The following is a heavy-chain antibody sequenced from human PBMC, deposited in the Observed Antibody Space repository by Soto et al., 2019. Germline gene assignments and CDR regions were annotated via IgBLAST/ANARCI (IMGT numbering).Heavy chain of an antibody. CDR2: INPSGGST. Sequence: DSVKVSCKASGYTFTSYYMHWVRQAPGQGLEWMGIINPSGGSTSYAQKFQGRVTMTRDTSTSTVYMELSSLRSEDTAVYYCAREDITMVRGAYYYYGMDVWGQGTTVTVSS. J-gene: IGHJ6*02. CDR3: AREDITMVRGAYYYYGMDV. CDR1: GYTFTSYY. V-gene: IGHV1-46*01. D-gene: IGHD3-10*01.